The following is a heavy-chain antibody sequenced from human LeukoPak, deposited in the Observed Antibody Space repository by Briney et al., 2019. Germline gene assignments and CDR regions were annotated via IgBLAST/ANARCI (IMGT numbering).Heavy chain of an antibody. CDR1: GGSISSYY. J-gene: IGHJ4*02. CDR2: IYYSGST. V-gene: IGHV4-59*01. Sequence: SETLSLTCTVSGGSISSYYWSWIRQPPGKGREWIGYIYYSGSTNYNPSLKSRVTISVDTSKNQFSLKLNSVTAADTAVYYCARAGYSSSWYYFDYWGQGTLVTVSS. CDR3: ARAGYSSSWYYFDY. D-gene: IGHD6-13*01.